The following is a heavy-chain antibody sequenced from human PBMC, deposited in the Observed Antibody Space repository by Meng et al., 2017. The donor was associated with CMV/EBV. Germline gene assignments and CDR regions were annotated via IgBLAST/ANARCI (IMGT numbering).Heavy chain of an antibody. V-gene: IGHV3-30*02. CDR2: IRYDGSNK. J-gene: IGHJ6*02. CDR1: EFTFSSFG. Sequence: GESLKISCAASEFTFSSFGMHWVRQPPGKGLEWVAFIRYDGSNKKYGDSVKGRFTISRDNAKNSLYLQMNSLRAEDTAVYYCARGGKGVWGQGTTVTVSS. CDR3: ARGGKGV.